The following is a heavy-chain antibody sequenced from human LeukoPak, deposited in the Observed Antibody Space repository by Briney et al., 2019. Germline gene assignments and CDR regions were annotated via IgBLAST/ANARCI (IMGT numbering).Heavy chain of an antibody. V-gene: IGHV3-23*01. J-gene: IGHJ4*02. CDR3: AKVGEGYYFDY. D-gene: IGHD3-10*01. Sequence: AGGSLRLSCAASGFTFSHYAMSWVRQAPGKGLEWVSGISGSGGSTYYADSVKGRFTISRDNSKNTLYLQMNSLRAEDTAVYYCAKVGEGYYFDYWGQGTLVTVSS. CDR2: ISGSGGST. CDR1: GFTFSHYA.